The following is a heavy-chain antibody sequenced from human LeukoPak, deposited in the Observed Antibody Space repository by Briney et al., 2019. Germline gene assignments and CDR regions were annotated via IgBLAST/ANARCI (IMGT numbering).Heavy chain of an antibody. Sequence: SETLSLTCTVSGGSLSSYYWSWIRQPPGKGLEGIGYIYYSGSTNYNPSLKSRVTISVDTSKNQFSLKLSSVTAADTAVYYCARAMVGATADAFDIWGQGTMVTVSS. CDR1: GGSLSSYY. CDR3: ARAMVGATADAFDI. J-gene: IGHJ3*02. V-gene: IGHV4-59*01. CDR2: IYYSGST. D-gene: IGHD1-26*01.